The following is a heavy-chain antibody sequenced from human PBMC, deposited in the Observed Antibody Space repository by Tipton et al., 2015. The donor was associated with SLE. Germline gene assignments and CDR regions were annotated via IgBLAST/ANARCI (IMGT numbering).Heavy chain of an antibody. CDR2: ISSSGSTI. Sequence: SLILSCAASGFTFSSYEMNWVRQAPGKGLEWVSYISSSGSTISYADSVKGRFTISRDNAKSSLYLQMNSLRAEDTAVYYCARGYSSSQWGQGTLVTVSS. V-gene: IGHV3-48*03. J-gene: IGHJ4*02. CDR1: GFTFSSYE. D-gene: IGHD6-13*01. CDR3: ARGYSSSQ.